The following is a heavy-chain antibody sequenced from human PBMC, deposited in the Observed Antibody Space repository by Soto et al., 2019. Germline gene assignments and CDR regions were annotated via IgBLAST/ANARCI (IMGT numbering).Heavy chain of an antibody. D-gene: IGHD5-18*01. J-gene: IGHJ4*02. CDR3: ANVGGYNPVYFGY. CDR1: GFTFSSYA. V-gene: IGHV3-23*01. CDR2: ISGSGGNT. Sequence: GGSLRLACAASGFTFSSYAMSWVRQAPGKGLEWVSAISGSGGNTYYADSVKGRFTISRDNSKNTLYLQMNSLGAEDTAVYYCANVGGYNPVYFGYWGQGTLVTVSS.